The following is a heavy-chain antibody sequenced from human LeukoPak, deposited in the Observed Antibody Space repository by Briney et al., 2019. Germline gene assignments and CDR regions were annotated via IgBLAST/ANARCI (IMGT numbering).Heavy chain of an antibody. D-gene: IGHD3-22*01. V-gene: IGHV4-59*01. CDR3: ARSSGYTSFDY. J-gene: IGHJ4*02. Sequence: PSETLSLTCTVSGGSIRSYYWSWIRQPPGKGLEWIGYIYYSGSTNYKPSLKSRVTISVDTSKNQFSLKLTSVTAADTAVYYCARSSGYTSFDYWGQGTLVTVSS. CDR1: GGSIRSYY. CDR2: IYYSGST.